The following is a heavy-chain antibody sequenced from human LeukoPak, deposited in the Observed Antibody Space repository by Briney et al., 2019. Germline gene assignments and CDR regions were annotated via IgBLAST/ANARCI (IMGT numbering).Heavy chain of an antibody. CDR2: IYYSGST. Sequence: PSETLPLTCTVSGGSISSSSYYWGGIRQPPGKGLEWIGSIYYSGSTYYNPSLKSRVTISVDTSKNQFSLKLSSVTAADTAVYYCARLPYYDFWSGYSLWGQGTLVTVSS. D-gene: IGHD3-3*01. CDR3: ARLPYYDFWSGYSL. V-gene: IGHV4-39*01. J-gene: IGHJ4*02. CDR1: GGSISSSSYY.